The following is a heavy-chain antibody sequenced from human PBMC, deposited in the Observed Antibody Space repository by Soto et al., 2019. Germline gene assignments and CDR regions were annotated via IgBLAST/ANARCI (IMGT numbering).Heavy chain of an antibody. CDR3: AKDLPANYCSSTSCYDAFDI. V-gene: IGHV3-23*01. CDR1: GFTFSSYA. Sequence: GGSLRLSCAASGFTFSSYAMSWVRQAPGKGLEWVSAISGSGGSTYYADSVKGRFTISRDNSKNTLYLQMNSLRAEDTAVYYCAKDLPANYCSSTSCYDAFDIWGQGTMVTVSS. D-gene: IGHD2-2*01. J-gene: IGHJ3*02. CDR2: ISGSGGST.